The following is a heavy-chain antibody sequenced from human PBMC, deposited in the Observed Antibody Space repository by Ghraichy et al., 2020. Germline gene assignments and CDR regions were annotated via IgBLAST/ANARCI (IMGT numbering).Heavy chain of an antibody. CDR1: GFTFSSYW. CDR2: INSDGSST. D-gene: IGHD6-13*01. J-gene: IGHJ4*02. V-gene: IGHV3-74*01. Sequence: GGSLRLSCAASGFTFSSYWMHWVRQAPGKGLVWVSRINSDGSSTSYADSVKGRFTISRDNAKNTLYLQMNSLRAEDTAVYYCARDPQSLAAAGTGDYWGQGTLVTVSS. CDR3: ARDPQSLAAAGTGDY.